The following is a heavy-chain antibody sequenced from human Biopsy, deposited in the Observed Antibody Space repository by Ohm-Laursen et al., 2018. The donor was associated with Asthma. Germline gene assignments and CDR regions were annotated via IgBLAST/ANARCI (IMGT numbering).Heavy chain of an antibody. CDR3: ARKAGSCISRTCYSLDF. V-gene: IGHV1-69*13. D-gene: IGHD2-2*01. CDR1: GGTFNTYV. Sequence: GASVTVSCKSLGGTFNTYVIGWVRQAPGQGLEWMGGINSVFGTTTYPQKFQDRVSITADDSPSTVYMELSSLRSEDTAVYYCARKAGSCISRTCYSLDFWGQGTLVTVSS. J-gene: IGHJ4*02. CDR2: INSVFGTT.